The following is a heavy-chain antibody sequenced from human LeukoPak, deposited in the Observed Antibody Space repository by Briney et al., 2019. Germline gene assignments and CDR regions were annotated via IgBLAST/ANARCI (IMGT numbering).Heavy chain of an antibody. V-gene: IGHV1-69*04. Sequence: GASVKVSCKASGGTFSSYAISWVRQAPGQGLEWMGRIIPILGIANYAQKFQGRVTITADKSTNTAYMELSSLRSEDTAVYYCARTDCSGGSCYSLSGWFDPWGQGTLVTVSS. CDR3: ARTDCSGGSCYSLSGWFDP. CDR1: GGTFSSYA. J-gene: IGHJ5*02. CDR2: IIPILGIA. D-gene: IGHD2-15*01.